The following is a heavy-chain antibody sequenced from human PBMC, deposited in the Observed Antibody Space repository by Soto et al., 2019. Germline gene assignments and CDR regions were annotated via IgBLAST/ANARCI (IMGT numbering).Heavy chain of an antibody. V-gene: IGHV4-31*03. D-gene: IGHD3-3*01. CDR2: IFYTGST. CDR1: DGSIKSSDYY. CDR3: ARDRSLDLWSGSWFDP. Sequence: TSQTLSLTCTVSDGSIKSSDYYWTWIRQHPEKGLEWIGYIFYTGSTYYNPSLRSRATISVDTSNNQFSLRLTSVTAADTAVYYCARDRSLDLWSGSWFDPWGQGTLVTVSS. J-gene: IGHJ5*02.